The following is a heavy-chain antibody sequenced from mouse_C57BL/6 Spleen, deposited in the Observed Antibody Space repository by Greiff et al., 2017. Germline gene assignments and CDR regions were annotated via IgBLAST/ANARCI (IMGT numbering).Heavy chain of an antibody. V-gene: IGHV1-82*01. D-gene: IGHD1-1*01. CDR3: ARWEHYYGSSFYAMDY. J-gene: IGHJ4*01. Sequence: QVQLQQSGPELVKPGASVKISCKASGYAFSSSWMNWVKQRPGKGLEWIGRIYPGDGDTNYNGKFKGKATLTADKSSSTAYMQLSSLTSEDSAVYFCARWEHYYGSSFYAMDYWGQGTSVTVSS. CDR2: IYPGDGDT. CDR1: GYAFSSSW.